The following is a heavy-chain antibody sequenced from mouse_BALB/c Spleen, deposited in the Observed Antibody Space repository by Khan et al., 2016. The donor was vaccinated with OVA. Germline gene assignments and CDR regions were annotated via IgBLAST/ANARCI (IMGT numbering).Heavy chain of an antibody. CDR3: AKGGTYFGGYFDV. V-gene: IGHV2-3*01. D-gene: IGHD2-10*01. CDR1: GFSFTNHG. CDR2: IWGDGST. J-gene: IGHJ1*01. Sequence: QVQLKQSGPGLVVPSQSLSITCTVSGFSFTNHGVSWVRQPPGKGLEWLGVIWGDGSTNYHSALISRLSISKDNSKSQVFLKLSSLQTDDQATYYCAKGGTYFGGYFDVWGAGTTVTVSS.